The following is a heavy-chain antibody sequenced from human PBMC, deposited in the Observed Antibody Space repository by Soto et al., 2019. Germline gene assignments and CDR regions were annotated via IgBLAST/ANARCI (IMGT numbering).Heavy chain of an antibody. D-gene: IGHD3-10*01. CDR3: ARKAILLWFGSLHYYYGMDV. CDR1: GGSFSGYD. J-gene: IGHJ6*02. Sequence: PSETLSLTCAVYGGSFSGYDWSWIRQPPGKGLEWIGEINHSGSTNYNPSLKSRVTISVDTSKNQFSLKLSSVTAADTAVYYCARKAILLWFGSLHYYYGMDVWGQGTTVTVSS. CDR2: INHSGST. V-gene: IGHV4-34*01.